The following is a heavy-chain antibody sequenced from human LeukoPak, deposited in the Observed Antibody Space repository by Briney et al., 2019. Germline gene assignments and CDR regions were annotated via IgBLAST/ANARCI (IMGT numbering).Heavy chain of an antibody. J-gene: IGHJ4*02. Sequence: GGSLRLSCAASGFTFDDFAMHWVRQAPGKGLEWVSLISWDGGSTYYTDSVKGRFTTSRDNSKNSLYLQMNSLRAEDTAVYYCARDVASSFDYWGQGTLVTVSS. CDR3: ARDVASSFDY. D-gene: IGHD2-2*01. CDR1: GFTFDDFA. V-gene: IGHV3-43D*03. CDR2: ISWDGGST.